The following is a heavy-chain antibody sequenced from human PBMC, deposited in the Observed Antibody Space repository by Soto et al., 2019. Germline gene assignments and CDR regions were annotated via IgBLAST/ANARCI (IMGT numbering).Heavy chain of an antibody. CDR1: GGSISPYY. CDR2: VYYSGNT. CDR3: ARKGAAASYAHYYMDV. D-gene: IGHD6-13*01. V-gene: IGHV4-59*01. J-gene: IGHJ6*03. Sequence: QVQLQESGPGLVKPSETLSLTCTVSGGSISPYYWSWIRQPPGKGLEWIGYVYYSGNTNYNPSLVSPVTISVDTSRNRFSLNLTSATAADTAVYYCARKGAAASYAHYYMDVWGRGTAVTVSS.